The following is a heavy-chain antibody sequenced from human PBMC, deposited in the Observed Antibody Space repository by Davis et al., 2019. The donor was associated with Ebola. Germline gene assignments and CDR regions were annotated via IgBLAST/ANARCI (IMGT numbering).Heavy chain of an antibody. CDR1: GYTFTSYA. D-gene: IGHD1-26*01. CDR2: INAGNGNT. J-gene: IGHJ4*02. Sequence: AASVKVSCKASGYTFTSYAMHWVRQAPGQRLEWMGWINAGNGNTKYSQKFQGRVTITRDTSASTAYMELRSLRSDDTAVYYCARGGGSYSFDYWGQGTLVTVSS. CDR3: ARGGGSYSFDY. V-gene: IGHV1-3*01.